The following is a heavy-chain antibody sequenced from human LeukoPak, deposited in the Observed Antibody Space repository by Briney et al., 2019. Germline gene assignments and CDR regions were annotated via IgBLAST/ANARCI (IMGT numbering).Heavy chain of an antibody. V-gene: IGHV3-30*02. CDR3: SKDAVDV. Sequence: GGSLRLSCAASGFTFRSYGMHWVRQAQGKGLEWVTYIRYDGTNKYYGDSVKGRFTISRDNSKNTLYLHMHSLRADDTAMYYCSKDAVDVWGQGTMVIVSS. J-gene: IGHJ3*01. CDR2: IRYDGTNK. CDR1: GFTFRSYG.